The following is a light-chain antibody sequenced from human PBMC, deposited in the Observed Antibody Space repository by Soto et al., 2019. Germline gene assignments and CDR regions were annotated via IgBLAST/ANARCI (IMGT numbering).Light chain of an antibody. CDR2: EVS. Sequence: QSALTQPASVSRSPGQSITISCTGTSSDVGRFNFVSWYQQHPGKAPKLLIYEVSNRPSGVSFRFSGSKSGNTASLTISGLQAEDEADYYCNSYRSANTLVFGGGTQLTVL. CDR1: SSDVGRFNF. CDR3: NSYRSANTLV. J-gene: IGLJ7*01. V-gene: IGLV2-14*01.